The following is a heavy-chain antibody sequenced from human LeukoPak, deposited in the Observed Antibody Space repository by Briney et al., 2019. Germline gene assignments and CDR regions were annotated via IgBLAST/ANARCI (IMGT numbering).Heavy chain of an antibody. V-gene: IGHV3-21*01. J-gene: IGHJ3*02. CDR3: ARDDSSGYYLAFDI. D-gene: IGHD3-22*01. Sequence: GGSLRLSCAASGFTFSSYSMNWVRQAPGKGLEWVSSISSSSSYIYYADSVKGRFTISRDNAKNSLYLQMNSLRAEDTAVYYCARDDSSGYYLAFDIWGQGTMVTVSS. CDR1: GFTFSSYS. CDR2: ISSSSSYI.